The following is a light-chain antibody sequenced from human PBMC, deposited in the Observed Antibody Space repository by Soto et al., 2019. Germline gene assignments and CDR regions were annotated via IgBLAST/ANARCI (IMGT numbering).Light chain of an antibody. CDR1: QSISSS. CDR3: QQYNTYSVT. Sequence: DIQMTQSPSSLSASVGDRVTITCRASQSISSSLAWYRQKPGQAPKLLIYDASSLESGLPSRFSGSGSGTEFTLTISSLQPDDFATYYCQQYNTYSVTFGQGTRLEIK. J-gene: IGKJ5*01. V-gene: IGKV1-5*01. CDR2: DAS.